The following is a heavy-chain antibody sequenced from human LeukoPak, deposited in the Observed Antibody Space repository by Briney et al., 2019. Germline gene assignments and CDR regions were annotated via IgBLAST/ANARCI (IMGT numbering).Heavy chain of an antibody. Sequence: ASVKVSCKAFGYTFTSYYMHWVRQAPGQGLEWMGIINPSGGSTSYAQKFQGRVTMTRDTSTSTVYMELSSLRSEDTAVYYCARDGEYQLLSYNWFDPWGQGTLVTVSS. CDR2: INPSGGST. J-gene: IGHJ5*02. V-gene: IGHV1-46*01. CDR1: GYTFTSYY. D-gene: IGHD2-2*01. CDR3: ARDGEYQLLSYNWFDP.